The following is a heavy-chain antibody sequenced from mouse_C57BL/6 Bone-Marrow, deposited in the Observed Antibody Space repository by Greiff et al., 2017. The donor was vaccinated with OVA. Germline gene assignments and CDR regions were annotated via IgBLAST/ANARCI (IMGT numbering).Heavy chain of an antibody. Sequence: QVQLQQSGAELARPGASVKLSCKASGYTFTSYGISWVKQRTGQGLEWIGEIYPRSGNTYYNEKFKGKATLTADKSSSTADMELRSLTSEDSAVYFCARRYYGTLFDYWGQGTTLTVSS. CDR1: GYTFTSYG. J-gene: IGHJ2*01. CDR3: ARRYYGTLFDY. V-gene: IGHV1-81*01. CDR2: IYPRSGNT. D-gene: IGHD1-1*01.